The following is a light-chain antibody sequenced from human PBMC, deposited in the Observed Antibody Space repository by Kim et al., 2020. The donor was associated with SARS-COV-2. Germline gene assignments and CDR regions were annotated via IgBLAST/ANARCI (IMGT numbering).Light chain of an antibody. J-gene: IGKJ1*01. CDR1: QSISNY. CDR3: QQSYSVPPWT. V-gene: IGKV1-39*01. CDR2: AAS. Sequence: SIGDRVTITCRASQSISNYLNWYQQKPGKAPKLLIYAASILQSGVPSRFSGSGSGTDFTLTISGLQPEDFAIYSCQQSYSVPPWTFGPGTKVDIK.